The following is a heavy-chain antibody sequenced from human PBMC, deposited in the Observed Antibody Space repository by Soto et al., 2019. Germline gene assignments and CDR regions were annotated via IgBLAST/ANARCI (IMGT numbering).Heavy chain of an antibody. CDR1: GFTFSSYW. D-gene: IGHD6-6*01. V-gene: IGHV3-74*01. J-gene: IGHJ3*02. Sequence: GGSLRLSCAASGFTFSSYWMHWVRQAPGKGLVWVSRINSDGSSTSYADSVKGRFTISRDNAKNTLYLQMNSLRAEDTAVYYCARERSVEYSSSSDAFDIWGQGTMGTVS. CDR2: INSDGSST. CDR3: ARERSVEYSSSSDAFDI.